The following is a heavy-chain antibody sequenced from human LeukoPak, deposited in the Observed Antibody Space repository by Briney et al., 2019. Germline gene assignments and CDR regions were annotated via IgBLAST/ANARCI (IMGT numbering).Heavy chain of an antibody. CDR2: ILPDGSQK. D-gene: IGHD2-2*01. J-gene: IGHJ4*02. CDR3: GRLAHNAWYAIDF. Sequence: HTGGSLRLSCGASGFTFDSYWMTWVRQAPGKGREWLANILPDGSQKYYVDSVKGRFTISRDNPKNSLYLQINNLRAEDTAVYYCGRLAHNAWYAIDFWGQGTLVTVSS. V-gene: IGHV3-7*01. CDR1: GFTFDSYW.